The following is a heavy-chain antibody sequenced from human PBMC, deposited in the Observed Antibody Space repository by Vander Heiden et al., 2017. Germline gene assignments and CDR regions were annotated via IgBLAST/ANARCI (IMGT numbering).Heavy chain of an antibody. D-gene: IGHD4-17*01. J-gene: IGHJ6*02. Sequence: EVQLVESGGGMVKPGGSLRPSCPASGLTFSRYRINWVRQAREEVLGVVSTISSSSSYKYDAASVEGLFTISRDNAKNSLYLQMNSLGAEDTAVYYCGGVPHYGTPYYYYGMDVWGQGTTVTVSS. CDR2: ISSSSSYK. CDR3: GGVPHYGTPYYYYGMDV. CDR1: GLTFSRYR. V-gene: IGHV3-21*01.